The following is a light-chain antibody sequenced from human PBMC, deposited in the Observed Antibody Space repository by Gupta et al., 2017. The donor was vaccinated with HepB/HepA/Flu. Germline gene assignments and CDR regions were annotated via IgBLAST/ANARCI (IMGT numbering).Light chain of an antibody. Sequence: EIVLTQTPGTLSLSPGERATLPCRASQTVDKNYLGCFQQKPSETPSLVNYDVSNRATGLPHRFSGSASGTYFTLTISMLDPEDFTVYCCHQYAHARLTFGQGTRLDIK. CDR1: QTVDKNY. CDR3: HQYAHARLT. J-gene: IGKJ5*01. CDR2: DVS. V-gene: IGKV3-20*01.